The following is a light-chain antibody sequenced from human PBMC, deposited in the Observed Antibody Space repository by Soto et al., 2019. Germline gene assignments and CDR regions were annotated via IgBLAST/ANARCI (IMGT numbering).Light chain of an antibody. J-gene: IGKJ1*01. CDR3: QQYYNWPRT. V-gene: IGKV3-15*01. CDR2: GAS. CDR1: QSVSSN. Sequence: EIVMTQSPATLSVSPGERATLSCRASQSVSSNLAWYQQRPGQAPRLLIYGASARATGIPARFSGSGSGTEFPLTISSLQSEDFAVYFCQQYYNWPRTFGQGTKVEIK.